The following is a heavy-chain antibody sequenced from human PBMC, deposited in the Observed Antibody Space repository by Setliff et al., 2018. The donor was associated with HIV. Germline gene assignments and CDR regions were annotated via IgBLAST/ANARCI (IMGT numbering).Heavy chain of an antibody. Sequence: SETLSLTCTVSGGSISSPNYYWSWIRQHPGKGLEWVAYIHYSGSTNYNPSLKSPLTISVDTSKNRFSLTLRSVTAADTAVYYCARTRSGTYYGEMNWFDPWGQGILVTVSS. J-gene: IGHJ5*02. CDR2: IHYSGST. CDR1: GGSISSPNYY. D-gene: IGHD3-10*01. CDR3: ARTRSGTYYGEMNWFDP. V-gene: IGHV4-30-4*08.